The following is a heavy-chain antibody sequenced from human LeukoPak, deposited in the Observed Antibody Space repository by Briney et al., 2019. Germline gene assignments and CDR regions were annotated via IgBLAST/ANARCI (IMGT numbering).Heavy chain of an antibody. CDR2: ISSSSSYI. Sequence: GGSLRLSCAASGFTFDDYAMHWVRQAPGKGLEWVSSISSSSSYIYYADSVKGRFTISRDNSKNTLYLQMNSLRAEDTAVYYCARGPSGYHNTGGQGTLVTVSS. V-gene: IGHV3-21*01. CDR3: ARGPSGYHNT. D-gene: IGHD5-12*01. CDR1: GFTFDDYA. J-gene: IGHJ4*02.